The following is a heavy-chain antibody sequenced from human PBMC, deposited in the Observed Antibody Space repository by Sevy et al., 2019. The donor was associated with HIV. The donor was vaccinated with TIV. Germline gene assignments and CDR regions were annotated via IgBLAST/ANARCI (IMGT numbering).Heavy chain of an antibody. CDR2: IDTTEGR. D-gene: IGHD7-27*01. J-gene: IGHJ2*01. CDR1: GFTFRDYD. Sequence: GGSLRLSCAASGFTFRDYDMHWVRQAAGRGLEWVSAIDTTEGRYYEDSVKGRFTISREDTKNSLYLQMNSLRVGDTAVYYCARDGDKIPGPGPNVYFDLWGRGTLVTVSS. V-gene: IGHV3-13*01. CDR3: ARDGDKIPGPGPNVYFDL.